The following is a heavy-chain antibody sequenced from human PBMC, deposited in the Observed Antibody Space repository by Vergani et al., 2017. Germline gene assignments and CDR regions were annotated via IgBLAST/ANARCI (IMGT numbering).Heavy chain of an antibody. CDR2: ISYDGSNK. J-gene: IGHJ4*02. V-gene: IGHV3-30*18. CDR1: GFTFSSYG. D-gene: IGHD1-26*01. CDR3: AKDFVGHSGSYLGYFDY. Sequence: QVQLVESGGGVVQPGRSLRLSCAASGFTFSSYGMHWVRQAPGKGLEWVAVISYDGSNKYYADSVKGRFTISRDNSKNTLYLQMNSLRAEDTAVYYCAKDFVGHSGSYLGYFDYWGQGTLVTVSS.